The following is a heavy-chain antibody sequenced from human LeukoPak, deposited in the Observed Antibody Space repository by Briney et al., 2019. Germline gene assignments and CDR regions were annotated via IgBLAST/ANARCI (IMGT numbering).Heavy chain of an antibody. V-gene: IGHV5-51*01. D-gene: IGHD6-13*01. Sequence: GESLKISCKGSGYSFTSYWIGWVRQMPGKGLEWMGIIYPGDSDTRYSPSFQGQVTISADKSISTAYLQWSSLKASDTAMYYCARHPAAGYGVAAGTAPDYWGQGTLVTVSS. CDR1: GYSFTSYW. J-gene: IGHJ4*02. CDR3: ARHPAAGYGVAAGTAPDY. CDR2: IYPGDSDT.